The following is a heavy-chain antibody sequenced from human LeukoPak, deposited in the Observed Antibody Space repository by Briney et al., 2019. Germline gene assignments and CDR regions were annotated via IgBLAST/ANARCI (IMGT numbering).Heavy chain of an antibody. D-gene: IGHD4-23*01. V-gene: IGHV3-21*01. J-gene: IGHJ5*02. CDR1: GLTFTYYA. Sequence: PGGSLRLSCAISGLTFTYYAMSWVRQAPGKGLEWLSSISLTGSSIYYADSMQDRVTISRHRANTSVFLHRNSLRAEDSGIYYCARESGRNSLDTWGQGALVTVSS. CDR3: ARESGRNSLDT. CDR2: ISLTGSSI.